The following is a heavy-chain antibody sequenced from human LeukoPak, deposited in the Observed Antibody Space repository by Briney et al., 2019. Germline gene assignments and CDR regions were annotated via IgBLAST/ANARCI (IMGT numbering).Heavy chain of an antibody. V-gene: IGHV1-46*01. CDR3: ARSNRIVGAMYYFDY. J-gene: IGHJ4*02. D-gene: IGHD1-26*01. CDR2: INPSGGST. CDR1: GYTFTSYY. Sequence: GASVKVSCKASGYTFTSYYVHWVRQAPGQGLEWMGIINPSGGSTSYAQKFQGRVTMTRDTSTSTVYMELSSLRSEDTAVYYCARSNRIVGAMYYFDYWGQGTLVTVSS.